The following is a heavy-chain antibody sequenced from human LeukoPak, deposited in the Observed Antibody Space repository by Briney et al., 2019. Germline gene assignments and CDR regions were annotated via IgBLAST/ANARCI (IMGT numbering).Heavy chain of an antibody. J-gene: IGHJ4*02. Sequence: GGSLILSCVASGLTFSSYWMSWVRQAPGKGLEWVANIKQDGILKHYVGSVKGRFTISRDNAENSLYLQMNSLRAEDTAVYYCATSSDAPGNSWGQGTLVTVSS. CDR2: IKQDGILK. V-gene: IGHV3-7*01. CDR1: GLTFSSYW. CDR3: ATSSDAPGNS. D-gene: IGHD2-2*01.